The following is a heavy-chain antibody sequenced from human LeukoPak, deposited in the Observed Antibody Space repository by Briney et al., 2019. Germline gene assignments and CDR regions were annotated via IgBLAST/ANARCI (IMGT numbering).Heavy chain of an antibody. D-gene: IGHD1-26*01. Sequence: GASVKVSCKASGYTFTSYFMYWVRQAPGQGLEWMGLINPRGGNTRYAQKFQGRVTMTRDTSTSTVYMELSSLRSEDTAVYYCARQMGGLMRAFDIWGQGTMVTVSS. J-gene: IGHJ3*02. V-gene: IGHV1-46*01. CDR1: GYTFTSYF. CDR3: ARQMGGLMRAFDI. CDR2: INPRGGNT.